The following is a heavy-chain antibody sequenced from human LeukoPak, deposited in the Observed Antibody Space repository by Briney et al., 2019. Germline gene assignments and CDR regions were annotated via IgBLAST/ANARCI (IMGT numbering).Heavy chain of an antibody. CDR1: GFTFSSYA. J-gene: IGHJ4*02. CDR2: ISYDGSNK. CDR3: VMVRTYYFDY. V-gene: IGHV3-30-3*01. D-gene: IGHD3-10*01. Sequence: GGSLRLSCAASGFTFSSYAMHWVRQAPGKGLEWVAVISYDGSNKYYADSVKGRFTISRDNSKNTLYLQINSLRAEDTAVYYCVMVRTYYFDYWGQGTLVTVSS.